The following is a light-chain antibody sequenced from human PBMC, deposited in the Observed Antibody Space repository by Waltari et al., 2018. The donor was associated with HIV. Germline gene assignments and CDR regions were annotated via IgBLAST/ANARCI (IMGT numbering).Light chain of an antibody. CDR2: DVS. CDR3: SSYTSSSPVV. CDR1: SSDVSGYNY. V-gene: IGLV2-14*03. Sequence: QSALTQPASVSGSPGQSITISCTGTSSDVSGYNYFSWYQQHPGKAPKLMIYDVSNRHSVVSNRFSGSKSANTAALTISGRQAEDEADYYCSSYTSSSPVVFGGGTKLTGL. J-gene: IGLJ2*01.